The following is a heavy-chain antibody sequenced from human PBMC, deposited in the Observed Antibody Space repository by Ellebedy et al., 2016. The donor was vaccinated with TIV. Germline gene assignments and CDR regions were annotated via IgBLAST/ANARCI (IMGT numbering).Heavy chain of an antibody. V-gene: IGHV3-23*01. J-gene: IGHJ4*02. Sequence: GESLKISXAASGFTFSSYAMSWVRQAPGKGLEWVSAISGSGGSTYYADSVKGRFTISRDNSKNTLYLQMNSLRAEDTAVYYCAKGGGISSTSCYAWGQGTLVTVSS. CDR3: AKGGGISSTSCYA. D-gene: IGHD2-2*01. CDR2: ISGSGGST. CDR1: GFTFSSYA.